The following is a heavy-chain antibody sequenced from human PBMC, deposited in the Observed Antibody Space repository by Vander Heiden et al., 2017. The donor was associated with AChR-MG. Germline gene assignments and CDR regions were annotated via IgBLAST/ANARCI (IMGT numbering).Heavy chain of an antibody. Sequence: QVQLQESGPGLVKPSETLSLTCTVSGGSIRSYYWSWIRQPAGKGLEWIGRIYTSGSTNYNPSFKSRVTMSVDTSKNQFSLKLSSVTAADTAVYYCARDLTGVVVPAAIYVDPWGQGTLVTVSS. CDR1: GGSIRSYY. V-gene: IGHV4-4*07. J-gene: IGHJ5*02. CDR3: ARDLTGVVVPAAIYVDP. CDR2: IYTSGST. D-gene: IGHD2-2*02.